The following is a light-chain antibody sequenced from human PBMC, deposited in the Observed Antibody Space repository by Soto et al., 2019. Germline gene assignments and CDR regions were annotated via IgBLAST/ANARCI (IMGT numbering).Light chain of an antibody. CDR3: SSYTSSSTHNYV. Sequence: QSALTQPASVSGSPGQSITISCTGTSSDVGGYNYVSWYQQYPGKAPKLMIYEVSNRPSGVSGRFSVSKSGNTASLTISGLQVEDEADYYCSSYTSSSTHNYVFGTGTKLTVL. CDR1: SSDVGGYNY. CDR2: EVS. V-gene: IGLV2-14*01. J-gene: IGLJ1*01.